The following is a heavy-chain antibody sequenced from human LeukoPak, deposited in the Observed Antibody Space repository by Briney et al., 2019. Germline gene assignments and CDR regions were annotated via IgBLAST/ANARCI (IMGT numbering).Heavy chain of an antibody. V-gene: IGHV3-30*18. D-gene: IGHD3-22*01. Sequence: GGSLRLSCAASGFTFSSYGMHWVRQAPGKGLEWVAVISYDGSNKYYADSVKGRFTISRDNSKNTIYLQMNSLRAEDTAVYYCAKRSSTSSGYFDLWGRGTLVTVSS. CDR2: ISYDGSNK. J-gene: IGHJ4*02. CDR3: AKRSSTSSGYFDL. CDR1: GFTFSSYG.